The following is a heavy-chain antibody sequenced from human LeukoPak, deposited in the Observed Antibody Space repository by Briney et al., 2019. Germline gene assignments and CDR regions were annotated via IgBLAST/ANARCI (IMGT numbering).Heavy chain of an antibody. CDR1: GYTFTGYY. V-gene: IGHV1-2*02. Sequence: ASVRVSCKASGYTFTGYYMRGVRQAPGEGVEGMGWINPNSGGTNYAQKFQGRVTMTRDTSISTAYMELSRLRSDDTAVYYSARPLPGITMIAGGYWGQGTLVTVSS. CDR2: INPNSGGT. CDR3: ARPLPGITMIAGGY. J-gene: IGHJ4*02. D-gene: IGHD3-22*01.